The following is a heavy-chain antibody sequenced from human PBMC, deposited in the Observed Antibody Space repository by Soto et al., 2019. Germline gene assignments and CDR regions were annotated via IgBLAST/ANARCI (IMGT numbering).Heavy chain of an antibody. J-gene: IGHJ5*02. CDR2: INSDGSST. Sequence: VQLVESGGGVVQPGGSLRLSCAASGFTFSSYWMHWVRQAPGKGLVWVSRINSDGSSTSYADSVKGRFTISRDNAKNTLYLQMNSLRAEDTAVYYCAISLIRYFDWLPRWGQGTLVTVSS. D-gene: IGHD3-9*01. CDR1: GFTFSSYW. CDR3: AISLIRYFDWLPR. V-gene: IGHV3-74*02.